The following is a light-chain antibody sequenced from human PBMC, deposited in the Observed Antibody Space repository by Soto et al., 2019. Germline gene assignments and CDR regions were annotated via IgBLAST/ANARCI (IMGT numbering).Light chain of an antibody. J-gene: IGKJ4*01. CDR2: GAS. CDR1: QSVRSSY. CDR3: QQYGDSPT. V-gene: IGKV3-20*01. Sequence: EIVLTQSPGTLSLSPGERATLSCRASQSVRSSYLAWYQQKPGQAPRLLIYGASSRATGSPDRFSGSGSGTDFTLTISRLEPEDLAVYYCQQYGDSPTFGGGTKVGIK.